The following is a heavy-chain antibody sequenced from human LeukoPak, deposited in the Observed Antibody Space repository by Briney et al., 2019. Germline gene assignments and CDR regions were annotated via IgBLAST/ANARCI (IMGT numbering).Heavy chain of an antibody. CDR2: IKQDGSEK. CDR3: ARDYGNAWDDY. CDR1: GFTFSTFW. J-gene: IGHJ4*02. Sequence: GGSLRLSCAASGFTFSTFWMSWVRQAPGKGLEWVANIKQDGSEKYYVDSVKGRFTISRDNAKNSLYLQMNSLRAEDTAIYYCARDYGNAWDDYWGQGTLVTVSS. V-gene: IGHV3-7*01. D-gene: IGHD3-10*01.